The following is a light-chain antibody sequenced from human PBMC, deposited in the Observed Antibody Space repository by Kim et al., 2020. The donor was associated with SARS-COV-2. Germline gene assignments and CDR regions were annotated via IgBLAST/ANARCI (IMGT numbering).Light chain of an antibody. CDR1: SSVVGSYNH. Sequence: AVAISCTGTSSVVGSYNHASWYQQHPGKAPKLMIYEVSNRPSGVSNRFSGSKSGNTASLTISGLQAEDEADYYCCSYAGSSTFVVFGGGTQLTVL. J-gene: IGLJ2*01. CDR3: CSYAGSSTFVV. CDR2: EVS. V-gene: IGLV2-23*02.